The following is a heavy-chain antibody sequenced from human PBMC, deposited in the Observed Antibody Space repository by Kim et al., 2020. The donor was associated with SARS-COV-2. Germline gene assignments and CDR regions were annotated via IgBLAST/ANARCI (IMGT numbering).Heavy chain of an antibody. CDR2: MHPVDSDI. CDR1: GYSFSTYW. V-gene: IGHV5-51*01. CDR3: VRQDLGGTYFDF. J-gene: IGHJ4*02. D-gene: IGHD1-26*01. Sequence: GESLKISCKATGYSFSTYWIGWVRQMPGKGLEWMGFMHPVDSDIIYSPSFEGQVIISADRSTGTASLRWSSLKASDSAMYYCVRQDLGGTYFDFWGQGTLVTVSA.